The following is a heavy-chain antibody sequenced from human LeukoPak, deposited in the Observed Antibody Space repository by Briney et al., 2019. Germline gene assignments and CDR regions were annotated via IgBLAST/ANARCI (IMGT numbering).Heavy chain of an antibody. Sequence: GGTLRLFCAASGFPFSRYSMNWVRQAPGKGLEWVSSISSSSSYIYYADSVKGRFAISRDNAKNSLYLQMNSLRAEDTAVYYCARDAVGGCSSTSCYPTWGQGTLVTVSS. CDR2: ISSSSSYI. V-gene: IGHV3-21*01. D-gene: IGHD2-2*01. CDR3: ARDAVGGCSSTSCYPT. J-gene: IGHJ5*02. CDR1: GFPFSRYS.